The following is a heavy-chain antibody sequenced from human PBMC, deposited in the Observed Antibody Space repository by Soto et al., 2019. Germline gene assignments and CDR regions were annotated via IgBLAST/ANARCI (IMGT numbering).Heavy chain of an antibody. CDR3: ARGRKRGTAATGS. Sequence: QVQLVESGGGVVQPGRSLRLSCAASGFTFTNYAIHWVRQAPGQGLEWVALISYDGSNKYYADSVRGRFTISRDNSKNTLYLQMNSLRAEDTAVYYCARGRKRGTAATGSWGHGTLFTVSS. D-gene: IGHD3-10*01. CDR2: ISYDGSNK. V-gene: IGHV3-30-3*01. CDR1: GFTFTNYA. J-gene: IGHJ5*01.